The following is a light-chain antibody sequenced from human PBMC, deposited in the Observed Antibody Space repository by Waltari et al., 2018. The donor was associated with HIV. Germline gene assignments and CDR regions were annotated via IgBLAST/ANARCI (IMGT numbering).Light chain of an antibody. CDR2: WAS. V-gene: IGKV4-1*01. Sequence: DVVMTPSPDLLIGSLGESLTITCKSSQSIFFNSDKKNYLAWYQQKPGQPPKLLVYWASTRESGVTARFSGAGSGTDFTLTISGLQAEDAATYFCQQYYMTPPAFGQGTKVEI. CDR1: QSIFFNSDKKNY. J-gene: IGKJ1*01. CDR3: QQYYMTPPA.